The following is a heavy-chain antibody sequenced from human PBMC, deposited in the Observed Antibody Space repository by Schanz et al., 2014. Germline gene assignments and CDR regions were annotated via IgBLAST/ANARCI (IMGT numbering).Heavy chain of an antibody. J-gene: IGHJ5*02. Sequence: QVQLVQSGAEVKKPGASVKVSCKASGYTFTSYGISWVRQAPGQGLEWMGWISAYNGNTKYPQKLQGRVTMTTDTSTSTAYMELRSLRSDDTAVYYGAKAEYDILTGSYSRLDPWGQGTLVTVSS. CDR2: ISAYNGNT. CDR3: AKAEYDILTGSYSRLDP. CDR1: GYTFTSYG. D-gene: IGHD3-9*01. V-gene: IGHV1-18*01.